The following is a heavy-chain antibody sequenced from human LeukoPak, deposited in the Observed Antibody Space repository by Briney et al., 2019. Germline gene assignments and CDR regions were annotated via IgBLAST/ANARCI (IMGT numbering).Heavy chain of an antibody. J-gene: IGHJ4*02. D-gene: IGHD3/OR15-3a*01. V-gene: IGHV3-7*02. CDR2: IKQDGSEK. Sequence: GGSLRLSCAASGFSFTNYWMNWVRQAPGKGLEWVANIKQDGSEKYYVDSVKGRLTISRDNAKNSLYLQMNSLRAEDTAVYYCASIGLGSRRDYWGQGTLVTVSS. CDR3: ASIGLGSRRDY. CDR1: GFSFTNYW.